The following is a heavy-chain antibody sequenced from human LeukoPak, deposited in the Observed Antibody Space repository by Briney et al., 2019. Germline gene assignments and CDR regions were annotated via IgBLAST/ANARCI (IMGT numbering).Heavy chain of an antibody. CDR3: ARDSVSYRPPYWFDP. CDR1: GFTFSSYW. J-gene: IGHJ5*02. CDR2: IKQDGSEK. D-gene: IGHD3-16*01. Sequence: PGGSLRLSCAASGFTFSSYWMSRVRQAPGKGLEWVANIKQDGSEKYYVDSVKGRFTISRDNAKNSLYLQMNSLRAEDTAVYYCARDSVSYRPPYWFDPWGQGTLVTVSS. V-gene: IGHV3-7*01.